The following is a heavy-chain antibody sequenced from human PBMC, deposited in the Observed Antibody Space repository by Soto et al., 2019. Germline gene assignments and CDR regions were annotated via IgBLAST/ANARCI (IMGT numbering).Heavy chain of an antibody. CDR2: TYYRSKWEN. CDR3: ARLIGNSWLDS. J-gene: IGHJ5*01. CDR1: GDSVSTNSAT. Sequence: SQTLSLTCAISGDSVSTNSATWDWIRQSPSRGLEWLGGTYYRSKWENDYAVSVKGRISIIPDTTNNRLSLQLNSVSPDDTAVYYCARLIGNSWLDSWGQGTLVTV. V-gene: IGHV6-1*01.